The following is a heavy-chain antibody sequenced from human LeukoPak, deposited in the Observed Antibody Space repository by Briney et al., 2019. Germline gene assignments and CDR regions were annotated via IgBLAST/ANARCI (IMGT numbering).Heavy chain of an antibody. CDR1: GYTFTSYD. J-gene: IGHJ4*02. CDR3: ARRWTGRRLATRGFDY. V-gene: IGHV1-8*03. Sequence: GASVKVSCKASGYTFTSYDINWVRQATGQGLEWMGWMNPNSGNTGYAQKFQGRVTITRNTSISTAYMELSSLRSEDTAVYYCARRWTGRRLATRGFDYWGQGTLVTVSS. D-gene: IGHD4-23*01. CDR2: MNPNSGNT.